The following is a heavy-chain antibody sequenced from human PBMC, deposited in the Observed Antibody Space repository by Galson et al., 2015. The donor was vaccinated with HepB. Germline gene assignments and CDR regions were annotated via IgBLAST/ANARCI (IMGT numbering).Heavy chain of an antibody. CDR2: IIPNFGTA. V-gene: IGHV1-69*06. CDR1: GCTFSSYA. J-gene: IGHJ4*02. CDR3: ARDHHPYGSGSYYGY. Sequence: SVKVSCKASGCTFSSYAISRVRQAPGQGLEWMGGIIPNFGTANYAQKFQGRVTITADKYTSTAYMELSRLRSEDTAVYYCARDHHPYGSGSYYGYWGQGTLVTVSS. D-gene: IGHD3-10*01.